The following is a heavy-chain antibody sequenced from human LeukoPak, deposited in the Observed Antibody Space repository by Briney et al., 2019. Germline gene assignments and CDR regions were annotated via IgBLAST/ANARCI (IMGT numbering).Heavy chain of an antibody. J-gene: IGHJ4*02. CDR3: ARHRAKTYYYDSSGYQFDS. V-gene: IGHV4-39*01. CDR1: GGSISSNNYY. Sequence: SETLSLTCTASGGSISSNNYYWGWIRQPPGKGLEWIGSIYYSGGNYYNPSLKSRVTISVDTSKNQFSLKLSSVTAADTAVYYCARHRAKTYYYDSSGYQFDSWGQGTLVTVSS. CDR2: IYYSGGN. D-gene: IGHD3-22*01.